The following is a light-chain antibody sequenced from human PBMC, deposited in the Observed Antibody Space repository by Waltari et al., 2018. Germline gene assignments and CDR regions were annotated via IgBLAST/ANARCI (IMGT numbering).Light chain of an antibody. CDR2: DAS. Sequence: EIVLTQSPATLSLSPGERATLSCRASQSVGISLAWYQQKPGQAPRLLIYDASNRATGIPVRFSGSGSGTDFTFTISSLEPEDFAVYYCQQRSKWPLTFGQGTKVEIK. CDR3: QQRSKWPLT. CDR1: QSVGIS. V-gene: IGKV3-11*01. J-gene: IGKJ1*01.